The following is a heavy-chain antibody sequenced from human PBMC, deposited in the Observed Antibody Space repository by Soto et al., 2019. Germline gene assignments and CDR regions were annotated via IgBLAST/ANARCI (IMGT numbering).Heavy chain of an antibody. CDR2: IYGGGDT. Sequence: EVQLVETGGGLIQPGGSLRLSCEVSGITVSSSYMSWVRQAPGKGLEWGAVIYGGGDTYYADSVKGRFTISRDNFNNTLYLQVSRLRVEDTARYFCVRERAAYWFDPWGQGTLVTVSS. V-gene: IGHV3-53*02. CDR3: VRERAAYWFDP. J-gene: IGHJ5*02. CDR1: GITVSSSY.